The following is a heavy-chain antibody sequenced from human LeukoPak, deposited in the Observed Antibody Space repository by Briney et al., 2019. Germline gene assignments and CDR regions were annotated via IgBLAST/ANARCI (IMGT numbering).Heavy chain of an antibody. CDR2: INTDTGNP. CDR3: ARGIGIGTVLMVHGNMDV. Sequence: ASVKVSCKASGHTFTKYGVYWVRQAPGQGLGWMGWINTDTGNPTYAQGFTGRFVFSLDTSVSTTYLQISSLKPEDTAVYYCARGIGIGTVLMVHGNMDVWGKGTTVTVSS. D-gene: IGHD2-8*01. V-gene: IGHV7-4-1*02. CDR1: GHTFTKYG. J-gene: IGHJ6*03.